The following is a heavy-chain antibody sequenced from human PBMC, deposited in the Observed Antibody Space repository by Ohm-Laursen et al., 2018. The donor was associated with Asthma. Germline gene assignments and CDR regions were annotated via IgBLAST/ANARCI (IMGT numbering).Heavy chain of an antibody. Sequence: GSLRLSCAASGFTFSSYWMHWVRQAPGKGLVWVSRINSDGSSTSYADSAKGRFTISRDNAKNTLYLQMNSLRAEDTAVYYCARVLEVSSGWYYYYYGMDVWGQGTTVTVSS. CDR3: ARVLEVSSGWYYYYYGMDV. CDR2: INSDGSST. CDR1: GFTFSSYW. J-gene: IGHJ6*02. D-gene: IGHD6-19*01. V-gene: IGHV3-74*01.